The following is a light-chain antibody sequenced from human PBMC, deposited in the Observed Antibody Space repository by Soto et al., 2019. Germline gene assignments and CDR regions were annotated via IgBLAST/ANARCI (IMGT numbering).Light chain of an antibody. CDR2: GAS. V-gene: IGKV3-20*01. J-gene: IGKJ1*01. Sequence: EIVLTQSPGTLSLSPGERATLSCRASQSVSSSYLAWYQQKPGQAPRLLIYGASSRATGIPDRFSGSGSGTDFTLTISRLEPEEFTVYYWRQYSSSPLTFGQGTRVEIK. CDR3: RQYSSSPLT. CDR1: QSVSSSY.